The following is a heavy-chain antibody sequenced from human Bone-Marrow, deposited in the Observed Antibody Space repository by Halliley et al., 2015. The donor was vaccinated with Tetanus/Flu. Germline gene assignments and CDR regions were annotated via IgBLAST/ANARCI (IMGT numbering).Heavy chain of an antibody. CDR1: GGSIGNYY. Sequence: TLSLTCTVSGGSIGNYYWTWIRQPPGKGLEWIGYIFYSGSTNYNRSLKIRVTISVAKSKNQFSVNLRSVTAADTAVYYCAREAYSCYGMPVWGQGTTVILSS. J-gene: IGHJ6*02. CDR2: IFYSGST. CDR3: AREAYSCYGMPV. D-gene: IGHD2-15*01. V-gene: IGHV4-59*01.